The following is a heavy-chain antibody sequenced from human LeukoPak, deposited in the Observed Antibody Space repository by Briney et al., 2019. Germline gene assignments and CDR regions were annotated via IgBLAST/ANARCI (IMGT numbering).Heavy chain of an antibody. CDR1: GYTFTGYY. J-gene: IGHJ4*02. CDR2: INPNSGGT. D-gene: IGHD2-2*02. Sequence: ASVKVSCKASGYTFTGYYMHWVRQAPGQGLEWMGWINPNSGGTNYAQKFQGWVTMTRDTSISTAYMELSRLRSDDTAVYYCARRSGRRYCSSTSCYIFDYWGQGTLVTVSS. V-gene: IGHV1-2*04. CDR3: ARRSGRRYCSSTSCYIFDY.